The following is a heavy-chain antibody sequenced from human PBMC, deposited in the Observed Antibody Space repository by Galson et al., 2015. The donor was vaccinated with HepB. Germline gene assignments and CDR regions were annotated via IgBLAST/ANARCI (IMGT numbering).Heavy chain of an antibody. D-gene: IGHD3-22*01. Sequence: QSGAEVKKPGESLRISCKGSGYSFTSYWISWVRQMPGKGLEWMGRIDPSDSYTNYSPSFQGHVTIPADKSISTAYLQWSSLKASDTAMYYCARGDYYDSSGYYFPDYWGQGTLVTVSS. V-gene: IGHV5-10-1*01. J-gene: IGHJ4*02. CDR3: ARGDYYDSSGYYFPDY. CDR2: IDPSDSYT. CDR1: GYSFTSYW.